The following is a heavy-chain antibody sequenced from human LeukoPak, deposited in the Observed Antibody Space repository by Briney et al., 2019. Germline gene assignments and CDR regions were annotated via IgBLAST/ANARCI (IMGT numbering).Heavy chain of an antibody. CDR2: MNPNSGNT. V-gene: IGHV1-8*01. Sequence: ASVKVSCKASGYTFTSYDINWVRQATGQGLEWMGWMNPNSGNTGYAQKFQGRVTMTRNTSISTAYMELSSLRPEDTAVYYCARVTAARGYSNYYYYYMDVWGKGTTVTVSS. J-gene: IGHJ6*03. D-gene: IGHD4-11*01. CDR1: GYTFTSYD. CDR3: ARVTAARGYSNYYYYYMDV.